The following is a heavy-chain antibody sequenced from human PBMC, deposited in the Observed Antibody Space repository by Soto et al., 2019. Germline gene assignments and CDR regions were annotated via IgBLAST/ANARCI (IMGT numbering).Heavy chain of an antibody. CDR2: MNPNSGNT. CDR3: ARAHRNGKQGLFDYYFDY. Sequence: QVQLVQSGAEVKKPGASVKVSCKASGYTFTSYDINWVRQATGQGLEWMGWMNPNSGNTGYAQKFQGRVTMTRNTPRGTAYLELSSLRSEDTAVYYCARAHRNGKQGLFDYYFDYWGQGTLVTVSS. CDR1: GYTFTSYD. V-gene: IGHV1-8*01. D-gene: IGHD1-1*01. J-gene: IGHJ4*02.